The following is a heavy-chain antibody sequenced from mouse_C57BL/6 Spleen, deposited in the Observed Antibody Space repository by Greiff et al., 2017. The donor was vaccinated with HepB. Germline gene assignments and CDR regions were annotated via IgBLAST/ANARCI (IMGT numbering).Heavy chain of an antibody. D-gene: IGHD2-1*01. Sequence: QVQLQQSGPGLVQPSQSLSITCTVSGFSLTSYGVHWVRQSPGKGLEWLGVIWSGGSTDDNAAFISRLSISKDNSKSQVFFKMNSLQADDTAIYYCARTGNYVRYFDVWGTGTTVTVSS. CDR1: GFSLTSYG. CDR3: ARTGNYVRYFDV. CDR2: IWSGGST. J-gene: IGHJ1*03. V-gene: IGHV2-2*01.